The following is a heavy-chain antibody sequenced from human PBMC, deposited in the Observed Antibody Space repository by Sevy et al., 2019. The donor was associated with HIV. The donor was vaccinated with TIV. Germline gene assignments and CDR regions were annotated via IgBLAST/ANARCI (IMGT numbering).Heavy chain of an antibody. J-gene: IGHJ4*02. CDR2: IYYSGST. CDR1: GGSISSSSYY. V-gene: IGHV4-39*01. D-gene: IGHD4-17*01. Sequence: SETLSLTCTVSGGSISSSSYYWGWIRQPPGKGLEWIGSIYYSGSTYYNPSLKSPVTISVDTSKNQFSLKLSSVTAADTAVYYCARRTLYGDGGGIDYWGQGTLVTVSS. CDR3: ARRTLYGDGGGIDY.